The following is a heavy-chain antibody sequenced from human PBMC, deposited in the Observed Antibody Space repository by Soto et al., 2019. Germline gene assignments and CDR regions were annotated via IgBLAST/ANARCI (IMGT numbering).Heavy chain of an antibody. Sequence: SETLSLTCTVSGGSISSYYWSWIRQPPGKGLEWIGYIYYSGSTNYNPSLKSRVTISVDTSKNQFSLKLSSVTAADTAVYYCASAYSGYDYHYGMDVWGQGTTVTVSS. D-gene: IGHD5-12*01. J-gene: IGHJ6*02. CDR1: GGSISSYY. V-gene: IGHV4-59*01. CDR2: IYYSGST. CDR3: ASAYSGYDYHYGMDV.